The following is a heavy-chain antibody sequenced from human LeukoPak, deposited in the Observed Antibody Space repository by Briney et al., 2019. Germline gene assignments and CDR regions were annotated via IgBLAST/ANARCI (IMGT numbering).Heavy chain of an antibody. J-gene: IGHJ5*02. CDR3: ARHVLGVKSGHPDFWSGSYNTHRTSNSWFDP. D-gene: IGHD3-3*01. Sequence: SSETLSLTCIVSGGSILSSSFYWGWIRQPPGKALEWIGNVYYSGTTFYSPSLKSRVTMSVDSSKNQFSLKLSSVTAANTAVYYCARHVLGVKSGHPDFWSGSYNTHRTSNSWFDPRGQGTLVTVSS. V-gene: IGHV4-39*01. CDR1: GGSILSSSFY. CDR2: VYYSGTT.